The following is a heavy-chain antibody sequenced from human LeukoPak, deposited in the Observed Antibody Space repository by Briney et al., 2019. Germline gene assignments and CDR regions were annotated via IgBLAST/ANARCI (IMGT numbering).Heavy chain of an antibody. Sequence: VASVKVSCKASGYTFTGYYMHWVRQAPGQGLEWMGWINPNSGGTNYAQKFQGRVTITTDESTSTAYMELSSLRSEDTAVYYCATSAKIRGYDFWSGYRPFDYWGQGTLVTVSS. CDR1: GYTFTGYY. CDR3: ATSAKIRGYDFWSGYRPFDY. J-gene: IGHJ4*02. CDR2: INPNSGGT. D-gene: IGHD3-3*01. V-gene: IGHV1-2*02.